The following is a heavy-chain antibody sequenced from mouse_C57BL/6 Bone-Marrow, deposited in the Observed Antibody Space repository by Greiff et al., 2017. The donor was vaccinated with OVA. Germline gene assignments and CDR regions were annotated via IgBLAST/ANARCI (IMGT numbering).Heavy chain of an antibody. V-gene: IGHV1-81*01. Sequence: QAHVKQSGAELARPGASVKLSCKASGYTFTSYGISWVKQRTGQGLEWIGEIYPRSGNTYYNEKFKGKATLTADKSSSTAYMELRSLTSEDSAVYFCARGGYYFDYWGQGTTLTVSS. J-gene: IGHJ2*01. CDR3: ARGGYYFDY. CDR1: GYTFTSYG. CDR2: IYPRSGNT.